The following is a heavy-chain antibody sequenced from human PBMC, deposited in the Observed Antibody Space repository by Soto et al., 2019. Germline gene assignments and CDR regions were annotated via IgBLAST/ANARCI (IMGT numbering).Heavy chain of an antibody. V-gene: IGHV4-30-4*01. Sequence: PSETLSLTCTVSGGSISSGDYYWSWIRQPPGKGLAWIGYIYYSGSTYYNPSLKSRVTISVDTSKNQFSLKLSSVTAADTAVYYCARADPMVYAIARFDYWGQGALVTVSS. CDR2: IYYSGST. J-gene: IGHJ4*02. CDR3: ARADPMVYAIARFDY. D-gene: IGHD2-8*01. CDR1: GGSISSGDYY.